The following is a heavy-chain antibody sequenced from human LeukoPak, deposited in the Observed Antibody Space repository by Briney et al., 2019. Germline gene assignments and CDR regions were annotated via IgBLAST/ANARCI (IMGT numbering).Heavy chain of an antibody. CDR3: ARRIIVATIDY. J-gene: IGHJ4*02. D-gene: IGHD5-12*01. CDR1: GGSISSSNYY. V-gene: IGHV4-39*01. CDR2: IYYSGST. Sequence: PSETLSLTCNVFGGSISSSNYYWAWLRQPPGKGLEWIGSIYYSGSTYINPSLKSRVTIYADTPKNQFSLKLSSVTAADTAVYYCARRIIVATIDYWGQGILVTVSS.